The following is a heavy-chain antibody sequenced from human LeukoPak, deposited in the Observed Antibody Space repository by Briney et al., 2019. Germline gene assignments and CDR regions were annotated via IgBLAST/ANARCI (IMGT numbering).Heavy chain of an antibody. CDR1: GFTFSHYE. J-gene: IGHJ4*02. V-gene: IGHV3-48*03. Sequence: GGSLRLSRAASGFTFSHYEMNWVRQAPGKGLEWVSYISSSGSTIYYADSVKGRFTISRDNAKDSLYLHMNSLRAEDTAVYYCASNTVAGTFDSWGQGTLVTVSS. CDR2: ISSSGSTI. D-gene: IGHD6-19*01. CDR3: ASNTVAGTFDS.